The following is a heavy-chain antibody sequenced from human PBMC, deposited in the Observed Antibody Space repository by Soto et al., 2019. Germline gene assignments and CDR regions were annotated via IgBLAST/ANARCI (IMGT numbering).Heavy chain of an antibody. CDR3: ARLEGLKVMDV. J-gene: IGHJ6*02. Sequence: SETLSLTCTVSGGSISSSSYYWGWIRQPPGKGLEWIGNVYYSGSTYYNPSLKSRVTISVDTSKNQFSLRLRSVTAADTAVYYCARLEGLKVMDVWGQGTTVTVSS. D-gene: IGHD3-16*01. CDR2: VYYSGST. CDR1: GGSISSSSYY. V-gene: IGHV4-39*01.